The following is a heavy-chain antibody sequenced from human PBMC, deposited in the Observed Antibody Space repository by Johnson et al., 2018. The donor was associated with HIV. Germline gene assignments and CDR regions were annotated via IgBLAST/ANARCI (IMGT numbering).Heavy chain of an antibody. CDR3: AKIGQWRERLDAFDV. J-gene: IGHJ3*01. CDR1: GFTFSSYG. D-gene: IGHD6-19*01. V-gene: IGHV3-30*02. Sequence: QVQLVESGGGLVQPGGSLRLSCAASGFTFSSYGMHWVRQAPGKGLEWVAFTRFDGNNKYYADSVKGRFSISRDNSKKTLHLQMSSLRGDDTAVYDCAKIGQWRERLDAFDVWGQGTMVTVSS. CDR2: TRFDGNNK.